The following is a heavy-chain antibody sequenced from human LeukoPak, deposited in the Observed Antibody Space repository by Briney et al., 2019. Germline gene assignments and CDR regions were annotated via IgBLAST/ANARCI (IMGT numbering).Heavy chain of an antibody. CDR1: GFTFSSYA. J-gene: IGHJ5*02. CDR2: ISGSGGST. D-gene: IGHD6-13*01. CDR3: AKRGGGVSSSWYVNNWFDP. Sequence: GGSLRLSCAAPGFTFSSYAMSWVRQAPGKGLEWVSAISGSGGSTYYADSVKGQFTISRDNSKNTLYLQMNSLRAEDTAVYYCAKRGGGVSSSWYVNNWFDPWGQGTLVTVSS. V-gene: IGHV3-23*01.